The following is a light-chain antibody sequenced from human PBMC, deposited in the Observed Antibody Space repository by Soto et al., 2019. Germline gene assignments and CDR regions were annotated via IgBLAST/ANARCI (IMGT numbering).Light chain of an antibody. CDR1: QSVSSNY. J-gene: IGKJ1*01. V-gene: IGKV3-20*01. CDR2: DVS. Sequence: EIVLTQSPGTLSLSPGERATLSCRSSQSVSSNYLAWYQQKPDQAPRLVIYDVSGRATGIPDRFSGSGSGPDFTLTISRLEPEDFAVYYRQQYGSSPTFGQGTKVEIK. CDR3: QQYGSSPT.